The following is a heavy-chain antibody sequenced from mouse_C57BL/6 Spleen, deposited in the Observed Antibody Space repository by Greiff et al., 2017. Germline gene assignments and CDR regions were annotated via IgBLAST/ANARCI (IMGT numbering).Heavy chain of an antibody. CDR1: GYTFTDYE. Sequence: LVESGAELVRPGASVTLSCKASGYTFTDYEMHWVKQTPVHGLEWIGAIDPETGGTAYNQKFKGKAILTADKSSSTAYMELRSLTSEDSAVYYCTRGDYGSSSDYWGQGTTLTVSS. V-gene: IGHV1-15*01. D-gene: IGHD1-1*01. J-gene: IGHJ2*01. CDR3: TRGDYGSSSDY. CDR2: IDPETGGT.